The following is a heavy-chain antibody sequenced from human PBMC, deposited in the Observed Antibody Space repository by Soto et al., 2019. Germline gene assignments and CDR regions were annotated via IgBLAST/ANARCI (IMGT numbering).Heavy chain of an antibody. D-gene: IGHD3-16*01. Sequence: SETLSLTCTVSGGSISSYYWSWIRQPPGKGLEWIGYIYYSGSTNYNPSLKSRVTISVDTSKNQFSLKLSSVTAADTAVYYCARSSPAAPQTTEFGGVQNKDKSTFDYWGQGTLVTVSS. V-gene: IGHV4-59*08. CDR3: ARSSPAAPQTTEFGGVQNKDKSTFDY. CDR1: GGSISSYY. CDR2: IYYSGST. J-gene: IGHJ4*02.